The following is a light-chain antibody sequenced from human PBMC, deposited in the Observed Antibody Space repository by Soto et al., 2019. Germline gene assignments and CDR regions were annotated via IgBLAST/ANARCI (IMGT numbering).Light chain of an antibody. J-gene: IGLJ1*01. Sequence: SVLTQPRSVSGSPGQSVTISCTGASSDVGGYNYVSWYQQHPGKAPKVMIYDVTKRPSGVSDRFSGSKSANTASLTISGLQAEDEADYYCCSFAGRYIYVFGTGTKVTVL. CDR3: CSFAGRYIYV. CDR2: DVT. V-gene: IGLV2-11*01. CDR1: SSDVGGYNY.